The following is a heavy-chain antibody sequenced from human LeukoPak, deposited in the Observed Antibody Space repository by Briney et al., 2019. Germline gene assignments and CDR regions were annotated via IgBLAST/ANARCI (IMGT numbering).Heavy chain of an antibody. J-gene: IGHJ3*02. CDR3: AKSLLTTATGTGRAFDI. CDR2: IQYNGNKN. CDR1: GFTFNNFG. D-gene: IGHD1-1*01. V-gene: IGHV3-30*02. Sequence: GGSLRLSCAVSGFTFNNFGMHWVRQAPGKRLEWVTFIQYNGNKNYYADSVKGRFTISRDNSKNTLYLQMNSLRAEDSAEYYCAKSLLTTATGTGRAFDIWGRGTMVTVSA.